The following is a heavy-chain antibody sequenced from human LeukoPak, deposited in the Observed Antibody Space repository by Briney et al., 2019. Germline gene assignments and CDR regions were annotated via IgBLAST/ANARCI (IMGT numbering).Heavy chain of an antibody. CDR3: ARDYGGSSGWFDP. CDR2: MSPNSDNT. V-gene: IGHV1-8*01. CDR1: GYTFTSYV. J-gene: IGHJ5*02. Sequence: EAAVKASCKASGYTFTSYVINWVRQATGQGLEWMGWMSPNSDNTGYAQKFQGRVTFTRDTSISTAYMELRSLTSEDTAVYYCARDYGGSSGWFDPWGQGTLVTVSS. D-gene: IGHD4-23*01.